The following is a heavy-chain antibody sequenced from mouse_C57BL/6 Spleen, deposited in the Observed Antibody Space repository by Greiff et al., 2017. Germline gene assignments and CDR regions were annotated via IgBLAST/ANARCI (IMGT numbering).Heavy chain of an antibody. D-gene: IGHD3-2*02. J-gene: IGHJ2*01. CDR2: ISPGRGST. Sequence: QVQLQQPGAELVKPGASVKMSCKASGYTFTSYWITWVKQRPGQGLEWIGDISPGRGSTNYNEKFKSKATLTVDNSSSTAYMQLSSLTSEDSAVYYCARRSQDYFDYWGQGTTLTVSS. V-gene: IGHV1-55*01. CDR1: GYTFTSYW. CDR3: ARRSQDYFDY.